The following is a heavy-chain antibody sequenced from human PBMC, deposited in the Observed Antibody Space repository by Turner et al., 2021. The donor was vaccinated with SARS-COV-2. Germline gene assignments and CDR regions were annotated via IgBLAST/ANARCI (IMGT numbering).Heavy chain of an antibody. CDR3: AREVVGAIHGMDV. D-gene: IGHD1-26*01. J-gene: IGHJ6*02. V-gene: IGHV3-48*03. CDR2: ISRSGSTI. Sequence: EVRLVESGGGLVQPGGSLRHSCAASGFTFSSYEMNWVRQAPGRGLEWVSYISRSGSTIYYADSVKGRFTISRDNAKNSLYLQMNSLRAEDTAVYYCAREVVGAIHGMDVWGQGTTVTVSS. CDR1: GFTFSSYE.